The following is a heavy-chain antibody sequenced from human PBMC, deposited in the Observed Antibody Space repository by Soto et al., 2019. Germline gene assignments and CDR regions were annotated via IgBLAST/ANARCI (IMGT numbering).Heavy chain of an antibody. CDR2: IYYSGST. Sequence: QVQLQESGPGLVKPSQTLSLTCTVSGGSISSGAYSWSWIRQQPGKGLEWIGYIYYSGSTYYNPSLKSRVTISVDTSNNQFSLKLSSVTAADTAVYYCASPAAEAVTTGNWYFDLWGRGTLVTVSS. CDR3: ASPAAEAVTTGNWYFDL. V-gene: IGHV4-31*03. CDR1: GGSISSGAYS. J-gene: IGHJ2*01. D-gene: IGHD4-17*01.